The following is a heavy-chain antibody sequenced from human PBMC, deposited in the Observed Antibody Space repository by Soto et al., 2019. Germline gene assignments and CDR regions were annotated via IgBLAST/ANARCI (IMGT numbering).Heavy chain of an antibody. CDR1: GGSVNGYY. J-gene: IGHJ5*02. V-gene: IGHV4-34*01. CDR2: INHTGGT. Sequence: SETLSLACAFYGGSVNGYYWNWIRKPPGKGLEWIGEINHTGGTHYNPSLKSRVTMSVDTSKNQFSLRLSSVTAADTAIYYCATRITVFGMLIPPFDPWGQGGQVTGS. CDR3: ATRITVFGMLIPPFDP. D-gene: IGHD3-3*01.